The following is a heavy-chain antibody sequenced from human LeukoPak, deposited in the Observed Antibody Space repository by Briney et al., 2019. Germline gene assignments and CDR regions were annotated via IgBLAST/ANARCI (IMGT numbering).Heavy chain of an antibody. CDR2: INDSGST. J-gene: IGHJ4*02. D-gene: IGHD3-16*02. Sequence: SETLSLTCAVYGGSFSGYYWSWIRQPPGKGLEWIGEINDSGSTNYNPSLKSRVTISVDTSKNQFSLRLTSVTAADTAVYYCARGIPSRSIDYWGQGTLVTVSS. CDR3: ARGIPSRSIDY. V-gene: IGHV4-34*01. CDR1: GGSFSGYY.